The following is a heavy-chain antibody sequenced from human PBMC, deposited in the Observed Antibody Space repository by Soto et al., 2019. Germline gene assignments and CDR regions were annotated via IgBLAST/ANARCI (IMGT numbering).Heavy chain of an antibody. V-gene: IGHV4-31*03. Sequence: SETLSLTCTVSGGSISSGGYYWSWIRQHPGKGLEWIGYIYYSGSTYYNPSLKSRVTISVDTSKNQFSLKLSSVTAADTAVYYCARVFGTVTTTVDYWGQGTLVTVSS. CDR2: IYYSGST. D-gene: IGHD4-17*01. CDR3: ARVFGTVTTTVDY. J-gene: IGHJ4*02. CDR1: GGSISSGGYY.